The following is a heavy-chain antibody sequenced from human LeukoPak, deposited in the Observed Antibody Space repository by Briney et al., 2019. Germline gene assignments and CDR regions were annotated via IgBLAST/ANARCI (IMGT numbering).Heavy chain of an antibody. V-gene: IGHV1-3*01. Sequence: VASVKVSCKASGYTFTSYAMHWVRQAPGQRLEWMGWINAGNGNTKYSQKFQGRVTITRDTSASTAYMELSSLRSEDTAVYYCARDRVLFPNWFDPWGQGTLVTVSS. CDR3: ARDRVLFPNWFDP. J-gene: IGHJ5*02. CDR1: GYTFTSYA. CDR2: INAGNGNT. D-gene: IGHD2-21*01.